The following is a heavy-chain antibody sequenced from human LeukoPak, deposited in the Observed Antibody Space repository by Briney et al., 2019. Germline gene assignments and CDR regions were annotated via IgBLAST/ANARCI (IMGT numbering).Heavy chain of an antibody. CDR2: ISSSSSTI. J-gene: IGHJ4*02. CDR3: ERAGVAGNYFDY. V-gene: IGHV3-48*01. Sequence: GGSLRLSCAASGFTFSSYSMNWVRQAPGKGLEWVSSISSSSSTIYYADSVKGRFTISRDNAKNSLYLQMNSLRAEDTAVYYCERAGVAGNYFDYWGQGTLVTVSS. D-gene: IGHD6-19*01. CDR1: GFTFSSYS.